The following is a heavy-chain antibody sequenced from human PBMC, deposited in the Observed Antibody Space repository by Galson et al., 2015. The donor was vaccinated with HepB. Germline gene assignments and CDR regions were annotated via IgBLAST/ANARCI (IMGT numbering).Heavy chain of an antibody. CDR3: ARGRMVRGLSLRYDAVDT. J-gene: IGHJ3*02. CDR1: GFTFSSYA. V-gene: IGHV3-30*04. D-gene: IGHD3-10*01. CDR2: ISFDGFNK. Sequence: SLRLSCAGSGFTFSSYAMHWVRQAPGKGLEWVAVISFDGFNKYYADSVKGRFTISRDNSKNTLYLQMNSLSAEDTAVYYCARGRMVRGLSLRYDAVDTWGQGTWSPSLQ.